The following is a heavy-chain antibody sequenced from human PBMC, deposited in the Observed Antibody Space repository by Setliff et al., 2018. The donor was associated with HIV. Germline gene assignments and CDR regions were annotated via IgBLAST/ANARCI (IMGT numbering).Heavy chain of an antibody. J-gene: IGHJ4*02. CDR2: FDPEDGET. Sequence: ASVKVSCKISGYTLTELSIHWVRQAPGKGLEWMANFDPEDGETFYAQKFQGRLTMTEDTSTDTAYMELSSLRSEDTAVYYCARGRGSYSFGYWGQGTLVTVSS. V-gene: IGHV1-24*01. CDR3: ARGRGSYSFGY. CDR1: GYTLTELS. D-gene: IGHD1-26*01.